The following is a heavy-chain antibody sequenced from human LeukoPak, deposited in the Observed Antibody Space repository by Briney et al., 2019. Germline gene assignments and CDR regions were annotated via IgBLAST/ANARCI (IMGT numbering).Heavy chain of an antibody. CDR2: INPNSGGT. CDR1: GYTFTGYY. J-gene: IGHJ5*02. CDR3: ARGGWRWLQHGGWFGP. V-gene: IGHV1-2*06. D-gene: IGHD5-24*01. Sequence: ASVKVSCKASGYTFTGYYMHWVRQAPGQGLEWMGRINPNSGGTNYAQKFQGRVTMTRDTSTSTAYMELSRLRSDDTAVYYCARGGWRWLQHGGWFGPWGQGTLVTVSS.